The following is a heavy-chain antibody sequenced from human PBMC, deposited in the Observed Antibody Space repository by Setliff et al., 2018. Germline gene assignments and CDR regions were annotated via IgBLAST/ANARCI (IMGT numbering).Heavy chain of an antibody. CDR1: GGSFNVYF. Sequence: SETLSLTCAVYGGSFNVYFWSWIRQPPGKGLEWIGEISHSGSTNYNPSLKSRVTMSVDPSKNQVSLKLSSATAADTAVYYNYGMDVWGQGTTVTVSS. V-gene: IGHV4-34*03. CDR2: ISHSGST. J-gene: IGHJ6*02. CDR3: YGMDV.